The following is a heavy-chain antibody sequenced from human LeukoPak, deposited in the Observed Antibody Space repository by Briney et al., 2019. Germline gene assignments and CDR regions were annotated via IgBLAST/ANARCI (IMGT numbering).Heavy chain of an antibody. Sequence: PGGSVSLLCAASGFTFGSCAMNWVRQAPGKGLEWLSSINGSGANTYYADSVEGRFTISRDNSQNTLYLQMNSLRAEDTAVYYCAKDVRGYIRPFYYWAQGNVDTVSS. D-gene: IGHD3-10*02. V-gene: IGHV3-23*01. CDR1: GFTFGSCA. CDR2: INGSGANT. J-gene: IGHJ4*02. CDR3: AKDVRGYIRPFYY.